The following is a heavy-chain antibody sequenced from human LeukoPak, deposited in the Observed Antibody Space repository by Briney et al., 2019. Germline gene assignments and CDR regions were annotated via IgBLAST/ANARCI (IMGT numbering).Heavy chain of an antibody. Sequence: GGSLRLSCAASGFTFSSYWMHWVRQAPGKGLVWVSRINSDGSSTSYADSVKGRFTISRDNSKNTLYLQMNSLRAEDTAVYYCAKDSHSSGWYYFDYWGQGTQVTVSS. D-gene: IGHD6-19*01. J-gene: IGHJ4*02. V-gene: IGHV3-74*01. CDR1: GFTFSSYW. CDR2: INSDGSST. CDR3: AKDSHSSGWYYFDY.